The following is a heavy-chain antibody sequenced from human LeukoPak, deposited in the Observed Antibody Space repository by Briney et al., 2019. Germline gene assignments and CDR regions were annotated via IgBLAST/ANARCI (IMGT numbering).Heavy chain of an antibody. CDR2: ISGSGGST. CDR1: GFTFSSYA. CDR3: AKTPLLWFGELDY. D-gene: IGHD3-10*01. V-gene: IGHV3-23*01. Sequence: WGSLRLSCVASGFTFSSYAMSWVRQAPGKGLEWVSAISGSGGSTYYAASVKGRFTISRDNSKNTLYLQLNSLRAEDTAVYYCAKTPLLWFGELDYWGQGTLVTVSS. J-gene: IGHJ4*02.